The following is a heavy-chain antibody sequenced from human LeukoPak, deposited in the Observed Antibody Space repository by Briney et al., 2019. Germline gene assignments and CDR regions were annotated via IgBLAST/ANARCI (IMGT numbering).Heavy chain of an antibody. CDR2: LYYSGST. J-gene: IGHJ4*02. Sequence: SETLSLTCTVSGRSIRSSYYWGWIRQPPGKGLEWIGSLYYSGSTYYNPALKSRVTISADASKNQFSLKLSSVTAADTAVYYCARVRPIAVGGAAYSTFDYWGQGTLVTVSS. CDR1: GRSIRSSYY. D-gene: IGHD3-16*01. CDR3: ARVRPIAVGGAAYSTFDY. V-gene: IGHV4-39*07.